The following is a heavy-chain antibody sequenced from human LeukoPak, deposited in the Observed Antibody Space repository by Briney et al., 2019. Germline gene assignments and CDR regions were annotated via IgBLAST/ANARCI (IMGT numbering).Heavy chain of an antibody. Sequence: ASVKVSCKASGYTFTSYATNWVRQAPGQGLEWMGWINTNTGNPTYAQGFTGRFVFSLDTSVSTAYLQISSLKAEDTAVYYCARGILDSSGYSSSGFDYWGQGTLVTVSS. J-gene: IGHJ4*02. CDR1: GYTFTSYA. V-gene: IGHV7-4-1*02. D-gene: IGHD3-22*01. CDR2: INTNTGNP. CDR3: ARGILDSSGYSSSGFDY.